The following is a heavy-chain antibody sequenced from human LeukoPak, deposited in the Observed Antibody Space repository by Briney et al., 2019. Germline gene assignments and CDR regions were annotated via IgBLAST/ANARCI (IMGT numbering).Heavy chain of an antibody. J-gene: IGHJ3*02. D-gene: IGHD1-14*01. CDR2: ISWDGGST. Sequence: GGSLRLSCAASGFTFSSYGMHWVRQAPGKGLEWVSLISWDGGSTYYADSVKGRFTISRDNSKNSLYLQMNSLRAEDTAVYYCAKSSRLTGHDAFDIWGQGTMVTVSS. CDR3: AKSSRLTGHDAFDI. V-gene: IGHV3-43D*03. CDR1: GFTFSSYG.